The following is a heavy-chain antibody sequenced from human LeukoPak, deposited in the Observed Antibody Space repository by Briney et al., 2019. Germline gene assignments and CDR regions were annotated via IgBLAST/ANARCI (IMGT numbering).Heavy chain of an antibody. Sequence: GGSLRLSCAASGFTFSSYAMSWVRQAPGKGLEWVSAISGSGGSTYYADSVKGRFTISRDNSKNTLYLQMNSLRAEDAAVYYCAKGVTIFGVVINYWGQGTLVTVSS. CDR2: ISGSGGST. J-gene: IGHJ4*02. CDR1: GFTFSSYA. V-gene: IGHV3-23*01. D-gene: IGHD3-3*01. CDR3: AKGVTIFGVVINY.